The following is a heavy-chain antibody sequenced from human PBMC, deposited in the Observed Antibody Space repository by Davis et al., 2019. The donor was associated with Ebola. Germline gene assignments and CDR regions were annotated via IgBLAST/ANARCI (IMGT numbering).Heavy chain of an antibody. CDR2: ISASGADI. CDR1: GFTFSNYA. D-gene: IGHD2-8*02. CDR3: AKSFLITGSHMSEFRGVDY. J-gene: IGHJ4*02. Sequence: GESLKISCAASGFTFSNYAMSWVRQAPGGGLEWVSGISASGADIKYADSVKGRSTISRDNSKNTLSLQMDSLRADDTAVYYCAKSFLITGSHMSEFRGVDYWGQGTVVTVSS. V-gene: IGHV3-23*01.